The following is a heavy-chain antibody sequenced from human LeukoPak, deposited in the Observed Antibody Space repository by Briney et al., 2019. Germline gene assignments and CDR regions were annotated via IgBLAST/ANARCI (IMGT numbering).Heavy chain of an antibody. Sequence: GGSLRLSCAASGFTFSSYSMNWVRQAPGKGLEWVSYISSSSSTIYYADSVKGRFTISRDNAKNSLYLQMNSLRAEDTAVYYCARASYAGVDAFDIWGQGTMVTVSS. V-gene: IGHV3-48*04. D-gene: IGHD3-16*01. CDR3: ARASYAGVDAFDI. CDR1: GFTFSSYS. J-gene: IGHJ3*02. CDR2: ISSSSSTI.